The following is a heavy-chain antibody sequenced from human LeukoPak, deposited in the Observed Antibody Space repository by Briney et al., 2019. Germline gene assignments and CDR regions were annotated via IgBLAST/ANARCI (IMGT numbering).Heavy chain of an antibody. CDR2: MSYDGGNK. J-gene: IGHJ4*02. V-gene: IGHV3-30*18. D-gene: IGHD6-19*01. CDR1: GFTFSDYG. Sequence: TGGSLRLSCAASGFTFSDYGMHWVRQAPGKGLEWVAVMSYDGGNKYYADSVKGRFTISRDNSKNTLFLQMNSLRAEDTAVYYCAKHIAVATFDCWGQGTLVTVSS. CDR3: AKHIAVATFDC.